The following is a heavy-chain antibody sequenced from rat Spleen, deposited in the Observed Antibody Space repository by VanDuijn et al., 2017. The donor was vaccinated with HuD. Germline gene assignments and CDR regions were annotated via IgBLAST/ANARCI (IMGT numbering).Heavy chain of an antibody. CDR1: GFNFNDYW. Sequence: EVKLVESGGCLVQPGRSLKLSCAVSGFNFNDYWMGWVRQAPGRGLEWISCINPDGGITYYHDSVTGRFTVSRDNAENTVYLQLNSLKSEDTATYFCSKGLGWDWGQGVMVTVSS. V-gene: IGHV5-58*01. J-gene: IGHJ2*01. D-gene: IGHD5-1*01. CDR3: SKGLGWD. CDR2: INPDGGIT.